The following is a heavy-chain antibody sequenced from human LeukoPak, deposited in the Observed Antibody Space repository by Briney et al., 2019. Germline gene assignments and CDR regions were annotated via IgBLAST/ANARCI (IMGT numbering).Heavy chain of an antibody. V-gene: IGHV3-23*01. J-gene: IGHJ4*02. CDR1: GFTLSSYA. Sequence: GGSLRLSCAASGFTLSSYAMSWVRQGPGKGLEWVSAISVSGNTYHADSVKGRFTISRDSSKNTLYLQLNSLRAEDAAVYYCAKAPVTTCSGAYCYPFDYWGQGTLVTVSS. D-gene: IGHD2-15*01. CDR2: ISVSGNT. CDR3: AKAPVTTCSGAYCYPFDY.